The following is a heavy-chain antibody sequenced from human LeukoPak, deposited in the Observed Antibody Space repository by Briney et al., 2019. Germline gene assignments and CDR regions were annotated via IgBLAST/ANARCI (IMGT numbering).Heavy chain of an antibody. CDR1: GFTFDDYA. CDR2: ISGDGGST. Sequence: GGSLRLSCAASGFTFDDYAMHWVRQAPGKGLEWVSLISGDGGSTYYADSVKGRFTISRDNSKNSLYLQMNSLRTEDTALYYCAKDGAGSPDSSGLTRYHYYYYGMHVWGQGATVTVSS. V-gene: IGHV3-43*02. J-gene: IGHJ6*02. CDR3: AKDGAGSPDSSGLTRYHYYYYGMHV. D-gene: IGHD3-22*01.